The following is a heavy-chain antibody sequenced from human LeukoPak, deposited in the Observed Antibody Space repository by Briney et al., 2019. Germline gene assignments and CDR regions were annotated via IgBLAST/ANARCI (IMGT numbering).Heavy chain of an antibody. CDR3: ARDPVVGATSGAFDI. CDR2: IYSGGST. J-gene: IGHJ3*02. CDR1: GFTVSSNY. Sequence: PGGSLRLSCAASGFTVSSNYMSWVRQAPGKGLEWVSVIYSGGSTYYADSVKGRFTISRDNAKNSLYLQMNSLRAEDTAVFYCARDPVVGATSGAFDIWGQGTMVTVSS. V-gene: IGHV3-53*01. D-gene: IGHD1-26*01.